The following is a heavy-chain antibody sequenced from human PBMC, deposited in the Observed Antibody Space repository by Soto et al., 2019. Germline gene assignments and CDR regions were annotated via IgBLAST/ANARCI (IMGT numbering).Heavy chain of an antibody. D-gene: IGHD3-10*01. CDR1: GYTFTGYY. V-gene: IGHV1-2*04. CDR3: ARGLAMVRGVMCLGY. CDR2: INPNSGGT. J-gene: IGHJ4*02. Sequence: ASVKVSCKASGYTFTGYYMHWVRQAPGQGLEWMGWINPNSGGTNYAQKFQGWVTMTRDTSISTAYMELSRLRSDDTAVYYCARGLAMVRGVMCLGYWGQGTRVTVSS.